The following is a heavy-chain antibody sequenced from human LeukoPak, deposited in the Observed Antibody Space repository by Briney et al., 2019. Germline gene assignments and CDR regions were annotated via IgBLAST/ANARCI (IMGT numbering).Heavy chain of an antibody. Sequence: SETLSLTCTVSGGSISSYYWSWIRQPPGKGLEWIGYIYYSGSTNYNPSLKSRVTISVDTSKNQFSLKLSSVTAADTAVYYCATSLTSSSFWDYWGQGTLVTVSS. J-gene: IGHJ4*02. V-gene: IGHV4-59*01. D-gene: IGHD6-6*01. CDR1: GGSISSYY. CDR2: IYYSGST. CDR3: ATSLTSSSFWDY.